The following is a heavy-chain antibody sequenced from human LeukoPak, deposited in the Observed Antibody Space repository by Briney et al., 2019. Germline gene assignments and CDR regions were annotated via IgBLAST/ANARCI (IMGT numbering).Heavy chain of an antibody. CDR3: ARDSGWHSDY. J-gene: IGHJ4*02. V-gene: IGHV3-23*01. CDR1: GFFFSNYD. CDR2: LSGSGGST. Sequence: GGSLRLSCAASGFFFSNYDMNWVRQAPGSGLEWVSGLSGSGGSTFYADSVKGRFTISRDNSKNTLYLQMNSLRAEDTAVYNCARDSGWHSDYWGQGTLVTVSS. D-gene: IGHD6-19*01.